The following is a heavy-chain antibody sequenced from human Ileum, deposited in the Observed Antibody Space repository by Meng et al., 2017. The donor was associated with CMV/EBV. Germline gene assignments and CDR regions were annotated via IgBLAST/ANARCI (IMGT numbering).Heavy chain of an antibody. Sequence: CRASGYHFSSSGITWVRQAPGQGLEWIGWTTVHNGNRKYAQRFQDRVMMTTDTSTTTAYMEMTSLTSDDTAVYYCARAGNYNYALDFWGQGTLVTVSS. CDR1: GYHFSSSG. D-gene: IGHD5-24*01. J-gene: IGHJ4*02. CDR3: ARAGNYNYALDF. V-gene: IGHV1-18*01. CDR2: TTVHNGNR.